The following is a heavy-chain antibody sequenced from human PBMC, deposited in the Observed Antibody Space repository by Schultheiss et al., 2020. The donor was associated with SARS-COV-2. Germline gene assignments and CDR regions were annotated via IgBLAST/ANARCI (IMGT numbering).Heavy chain of an antibody. D-gene: IGHD1-7*01. CDR1: GGSISGYY. V-gene: IGHV4-34*01. J-gene: IGHJ4*02. Sequence: SETLSLTCTVSGGSISGYYWSWIRQPPGKGLEWIGEINHSGSTNYNPSLKSRVTISVDTSKNQFSLKLSSVTAADTAVYYCAREQRETGTTYYFDYWGQGTLVTVSS. CDR3: AREQRETGTTYYFDY. CDR2: INHSGST.